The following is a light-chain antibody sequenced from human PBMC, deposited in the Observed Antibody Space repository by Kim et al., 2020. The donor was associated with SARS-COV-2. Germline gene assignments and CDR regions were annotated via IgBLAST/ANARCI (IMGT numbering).Light chain of an antibody. CDR1: RIGSRS. Sequence: PGRPAKVSCGGNRIGSRSVHWYQQKSGQAPVLVISYDSDRPSGTPERFSGSNSGNTATLTISRVEAGDEADYYCQVWDSSSDHRVVFGGGTQLTVL. CDR3: QVWDSSSDHRVV. V-gene: IGLV3-21*04. CDR2: YDS. J-gene: IGLJ2*01.